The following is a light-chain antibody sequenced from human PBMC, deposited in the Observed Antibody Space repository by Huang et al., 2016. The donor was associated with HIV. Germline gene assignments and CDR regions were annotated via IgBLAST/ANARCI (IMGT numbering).Light chain of an antibody. J-gene: IGKJ4*01. CDR2: AAS. Sequence: DIQMTQSPSSLSASVGDRVTITCRASQNINSYVNWYQQKPGKAPKVLIYAASRLQSGVPSRFSGSGSGTDFTLTISSLQPEDFATYYCQQSFITPLTFGGGTKVEIK. V-gene: IGKV1-39*01. CDR1: QNINSY. CDR3: QQSFITPLT.